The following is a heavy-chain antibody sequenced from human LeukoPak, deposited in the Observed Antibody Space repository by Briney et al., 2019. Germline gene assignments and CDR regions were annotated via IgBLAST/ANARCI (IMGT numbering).Heavy chain of an antibody. Sequence: GGSLRLSCAASGFTFSSYAMNWVRQAPGKGLEWVASISGNGGSTYYADFVKGRFTISRDNSRNAVFLQMISPRDDDTAIYYCAKIERWLVHGFDLWGRGTLVTVSS. CDR3: AKIERWLVHGFDL. CDR2: ISGNGGST. D-gene: IGHD6-19*01. J-gene: IGHJ2*01. V-gene: IGHV3-23*01. CDR1: GFTFSSYA.